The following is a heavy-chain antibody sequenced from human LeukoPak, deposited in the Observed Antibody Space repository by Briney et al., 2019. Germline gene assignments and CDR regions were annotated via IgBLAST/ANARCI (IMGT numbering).Heavy chain of an antibody. CDR2: INSDGSIT. CDR3: VSGSLQSGYNFDY. Sequence: PGGSLRLSCAASGFTFTTYWMHWVRQAPGKGLVWVSHINSDGSITSYADSVKGRFTISRDNAKNTLYLQMNSLRAEDTAVYYCVSGSLQSGYNFDYWGQGALVTVSS. CDR1: GFTFTTYW. D-gene: IGHD3-3*01. J-gene: IGHJ4*02. V-gene: IGHV3-74*01.